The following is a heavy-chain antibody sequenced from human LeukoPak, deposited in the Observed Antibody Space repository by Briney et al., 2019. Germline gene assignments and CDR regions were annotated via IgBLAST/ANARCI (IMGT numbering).Heavy chain of an antibody. CDR1: GYSSTNDG. CDR3: ARDVGITVADSFDP. V-gene: IGHV1-18*01. Sequence: GASVKVSCKASGYSSTNDGISWVRQAPGKGLEWMGWIHIYRGNTNYAQKFQGRVTMTTDTSTSTVYMEVRGLRSDDTAMYYCARDVGITVADSFDPWGQGTLVTVSS. CDR2: IHIYRGNT. D-gene: IGHD6-13*01. J-gene: IGHJ5*02.